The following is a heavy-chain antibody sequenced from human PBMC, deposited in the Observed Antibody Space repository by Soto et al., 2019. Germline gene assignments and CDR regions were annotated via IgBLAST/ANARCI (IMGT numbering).Heavy chain of an antibody. Sequence: SVKVSCKASGGTFSSYAISWVRQAPGQGLEWMGGIIPIFGTANYAQKFQGRVTITADESTSTAYMELSSLRSEGTAVYYCASGDPRWSFDYWGQGTLVTVSS. V-gene: IGHV1-69*13. J-gene: IGHJ4*02. CDR2: IIPIFGTA. CDR3: ASGDPRWSFDY. D-gene: IGHD2-15*01. CDR1: GGTFSSYA.